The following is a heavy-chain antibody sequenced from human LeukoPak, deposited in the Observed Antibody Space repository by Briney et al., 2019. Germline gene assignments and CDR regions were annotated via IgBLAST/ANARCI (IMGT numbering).Heavy chain of an antibody. Sequence: PGGSLRLSCAASGFTFSSYSMNWVRQAPGKGLEWVSSISSSSSYIYYADPVKGRFTISRDNAKNSLYLQMNSLRAEDTAVYYCARSCIAARPYYYYMGVWGKGTTVTVSS. CDR1: GFTFSSYS. CDR3: ARSCIAARPYYYYMGV. V-gene: IGHV3-21*01. J-gene: IGHJ6*03. D-gene: IGHD6-6*01. CDR2: ISSSSSYI.